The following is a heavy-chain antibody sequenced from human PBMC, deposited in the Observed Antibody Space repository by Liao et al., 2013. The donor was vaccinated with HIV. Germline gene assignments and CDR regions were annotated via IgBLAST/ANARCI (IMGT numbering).Heavy chain of an antibody. V-gene: IGHV4-39*07. J-gene: IGHJ4*02. CDR1: GGSISGSSYY. CDR3: ARGLTVTSEGVFDS. CDR2: IYYNGNT. D-gene: IGHD4-17*01. Sequence: QLQLQESGPGLVKPSETLSLTCDVFGGSISGSSYYWGWIRQPPGKGLEWIGTIYYNGNTYYSPSLKSRVSISLDTAKDQFSLNLGSVTAADTAVYYCARGLTVTSEGVFDSWGQGNLVTVSS.